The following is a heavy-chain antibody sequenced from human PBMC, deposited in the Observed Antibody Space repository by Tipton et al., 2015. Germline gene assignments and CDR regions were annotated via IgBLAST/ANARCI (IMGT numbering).Heavy chain of an antibody. V-gene: IGHV4-61*01. CDR2: IYYSGNT. CDR1: GGSISSSSYH. CDR3: ARGVSYDY. D-gene: IGHD2-8*01. J-gene: IGHJ4*02. Sequence: TLSLTCTVSGGSISSSSYHWSWIRQPPGKGLEWIGDIYYSGNTNCNPSLKSRVTMSLDTSKNQFSLKLSSVTAADTAVYYCARGVSYDYWGQGTLVTVSS.